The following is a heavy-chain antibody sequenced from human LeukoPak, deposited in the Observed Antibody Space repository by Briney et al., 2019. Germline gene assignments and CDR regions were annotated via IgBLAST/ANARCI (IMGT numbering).Heavy chain of an antibody. Sequence: GGSLRLSCAASGFTSSGSWMSWVRQAPGKGLEWVADIKEDGGEKYYVDSVKGRFTISRDNVKNSLYLQMNSLRAEDTAVYYCARGTYYDRSTYYPGYWGQGTLVTVSS. D-gene: IGHD3-22*01. CDR1: GFTSSGSW. V-gene: IGHV3-7*04. J-gene: IGHJ4*02. CDR2: IKEDGGEK. CDR3: ARGTYYDRSTYYPGY.